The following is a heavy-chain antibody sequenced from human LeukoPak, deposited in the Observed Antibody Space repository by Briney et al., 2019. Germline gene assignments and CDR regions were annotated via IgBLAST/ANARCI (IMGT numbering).Heavy chain of an antibody. D-gene: IGHD1-14*01. Sequence: PGGSLRLSCAASGFNFSSYSMNWVRQAPGKGLEWVSYISSSSSTIYYADSVKGRFTISRDNAKNSLYLQMNSLRAEDTAVYYCARGSVTQGYWGQGTLVTVSS. J-gene: IGHJ4*02. CDR1: GFNFSSYS. CDR3: ARGSVTQGY. V-gene: IGHV3-48*01. CDR2: ISSSSSTI.